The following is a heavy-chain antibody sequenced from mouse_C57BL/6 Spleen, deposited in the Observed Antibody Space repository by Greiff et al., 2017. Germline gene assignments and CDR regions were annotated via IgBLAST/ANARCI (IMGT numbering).Heavy chain of an antibody. CDR3: ARRDGNWYFDV. V-gene: IGHV1-80*01. J-gene: IGHJ1*03. CDR2: IYPGDGDT. CDR1: GYAFSSYW. D-gene: IGHD2-3*01. Sequence: QVHVKQSGAELVKPGASVKISCKASGYAFSSYWMNWVKQRPGKGLEWIGQIYPGDGDTNYNGKFKGKATLTADKSSSTAYMQLSSLTSEDSAVYFCARRDGNWYFDVWGTGTTVTVSS.